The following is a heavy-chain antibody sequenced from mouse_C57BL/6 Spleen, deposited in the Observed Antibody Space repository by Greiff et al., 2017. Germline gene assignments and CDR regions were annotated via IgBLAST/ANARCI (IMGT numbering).Heavy chain of an antibody. D-gene: IGHD2-3*01. CDR2: FHPYNDDT. CDR3: ARKIYDGYYGYFDV. V-gene: IGHV1-47*01. Sequence: VKLQESGAELVKPGASVKMSCKASGYTFTTYPIEWMKQNHGKSLEWIGNFHPYNDDTKYNEKFKGKATLTVEKSSSTVYLELSRLTSDDSAVYYCARKIYDGYYGYFDVWGTGTTVTVSS. CDR1: GYTFTTYP. J-gene: IGHJ1*03.